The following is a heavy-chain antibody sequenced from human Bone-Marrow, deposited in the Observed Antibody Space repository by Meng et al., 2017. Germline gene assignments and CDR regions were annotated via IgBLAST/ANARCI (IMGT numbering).Heavy chain of an antibody. CDR2: INHSGST. V-gene: IGHV4-34*01. J-gene: IGHJ4*02. Sequence: HLRRWGEGLLKPSAPRSLPWAVYGGSFSGYYWSWIRQPPGKGLEWIGEINHSGSTNYNPSLKSRVTISVDTSKNQFSLKLSSVTAADTAVYYCARGRKSTAGWIQLWKLAYWGQGTLVTVSS. CDR1: GGSFSGYY. D-gene: IGHD5-18*01. CDR3: ARGRKSTAGWIQLWKLAY.